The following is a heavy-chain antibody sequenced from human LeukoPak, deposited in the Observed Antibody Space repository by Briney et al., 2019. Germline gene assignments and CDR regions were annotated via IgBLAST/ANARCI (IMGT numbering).Heavy chain of an antibody. CDR1: GVSINSHY. Sequence: SETLSLTCTVSGVSINSHYLNWIRQPPGKGLEWIGHIQGSGRTNYNPSLKSRVTMSVDTSKRQFSLNLKPLTAADTAVYYCVVSPNQDFFDYWGQGPLVTVSS. V-gene: IGHV4-4*09. CDR3: VVSPNQDFFDY. J-gene: IGHJ4*02. CDR2: IQGSGRT.